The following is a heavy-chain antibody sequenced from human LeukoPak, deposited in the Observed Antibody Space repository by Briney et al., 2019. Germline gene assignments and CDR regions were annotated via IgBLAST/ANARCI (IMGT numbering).Heavy chain of an antibody. V-gene: IGHV3-48*02. CDR1: GFTFNSYS. CDR3: ARDIHWAFDY. D-gene: IGHD7-27*01. J-gene: IGHJ4*02. CDR2: ISSSTSRI. Sequence: PGGSLGLSCGASGFTFNSYSMNWVRQAPGKGLEWVSYISSSTSRIYYADSVKGRFTISRDSARRSLFLQMNSLRDEDTAVYYCARDIHWAFDYWGQGTLVTVSS.